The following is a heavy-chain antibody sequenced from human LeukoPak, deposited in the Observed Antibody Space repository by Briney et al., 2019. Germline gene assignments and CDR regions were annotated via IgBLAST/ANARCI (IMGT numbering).Heavy chain of an antibody. D-gene: IGHD2-15*01. Sequence: PGGSPRLSCAASGFIFSGYSMNWVRQAPGKGLEWVSYISGSSTTKHYADSVKGRFTISRDSAKNSLYLQMNSLRAEDTAVYYCARSGICSGGSCDSDYWGQGTLVTVSS. CDR1: GFIFSGYS. J-gene: IGHJ4*02. CDR3: ARSGICSGGSCDSDY. V-gene: IGHV3-48*01. CDR2: ISGSSTTK.